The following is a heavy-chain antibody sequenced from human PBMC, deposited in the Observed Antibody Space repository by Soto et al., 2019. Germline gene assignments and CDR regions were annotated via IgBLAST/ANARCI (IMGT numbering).Heavy chain of an antibody. CDR1: RFTFSRYA. V-gene: IGHV3-30-3*01. J-gene: IGHJ4*02. CDR3: ARQILVAAGLNSPFDY. CDR2: LSYDGVNN. D-gene: IGHD6-13*01. Sequence: QVQLVESGGGVVQPGGSLRLSCAASRFTFSRYAMHWVRQAPGKGLEWLAILSYDGVNNYYADSVKGRFTISRDNSKSTLYLLMNNLKPDDTAVYYCARQILVAAGLNSPFDYWGQGTLVSLSS.